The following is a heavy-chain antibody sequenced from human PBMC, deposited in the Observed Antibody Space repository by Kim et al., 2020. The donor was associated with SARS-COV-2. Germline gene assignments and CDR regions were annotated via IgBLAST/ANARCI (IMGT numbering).Heavy chain of an antibody. J-gene: IGHJ4*02. Sequence: YAQKFQGRVTMTRDTSISTAYMVLGRLRSDDTAVYYCARDGLHIWSGSDYWGQGTLVTVSS. D-gene: IGHD3-3*02. V-gene: IGHV1-2*02. CDR3: ARDGLHIWSGSDY.